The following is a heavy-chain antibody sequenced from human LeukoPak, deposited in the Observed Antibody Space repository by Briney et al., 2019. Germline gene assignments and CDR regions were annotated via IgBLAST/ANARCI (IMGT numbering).Heavy chain of an antibody. V-gene: IGHV1-2*02. CDR3: ARGNKKNQLLEYYYYYYMDV. CDR1: GYTFTGYY. J-gene: IGHJ6*03. D-gene: IGHD2-2*01. Sequence: ASVKVSCKASGYTFTGYYMHWVQQAPGQGLEWMGWINPNSGGTNYAQKFQGRVTMTRDTSISTAYMELSRLRSDDTAVYYCARGNKKNQLLEYYYYYYMDVWGKGTTVTVSS. CDR2: INPNSGGT.